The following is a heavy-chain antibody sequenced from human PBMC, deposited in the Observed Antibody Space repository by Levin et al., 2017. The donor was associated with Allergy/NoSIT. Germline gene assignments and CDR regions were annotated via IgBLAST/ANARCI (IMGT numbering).Heavy chain of an antibody. Sequence: KRGESLKISCKGSGYSFSSYWIGWVRQMPGKGLEWMGIIYPGDSDTRYSPSFQGQVTISADKSISTAYLQRSSLKASDTAMYYFARRTGDETYNWFDPWGQGTLVTVSS. J-gene: IGHJ5*02. CDR1: GYSFSSYW. V-gene: IGHV5-51*01. CDR3: ARRTGDETYNWFDP. CDR2: IYPGDSDT.